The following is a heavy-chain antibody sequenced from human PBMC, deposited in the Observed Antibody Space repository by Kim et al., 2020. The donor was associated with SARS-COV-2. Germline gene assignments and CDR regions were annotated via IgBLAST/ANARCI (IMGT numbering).Heavy chain of an antibody. Sequence: GGSLRLSCSASGFTFSTYSMHWVLQAPGKGLEYVSAINNNGGSTYYADSVKGRFTISRDNSKNTLYLQMSSLRAEDTAVYYCVIDIVVVAVGIPYGMDVWGQGTTVTVSS. V-gene: IGHV3-64D*06. CDR3: VIDIVVVAVGIPYGMDV. D-gene: IGHD2-2*01. J-gene: IGHJ6*02. CDR1: GFTFSTYS. CDR2: INNNGGST.